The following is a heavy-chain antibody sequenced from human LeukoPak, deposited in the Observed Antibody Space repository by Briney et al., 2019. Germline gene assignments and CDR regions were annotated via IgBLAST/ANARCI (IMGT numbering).Heavy chain of an antibody. CDR3: ARPNRAGYYFDY. J-gene: IGHJ4*02. CDR1: GYTFTSYG. V-gene: IGHV1-18*01. CDR2: TSAYNGNT. Sequence: GASVKVPCKASGYTFTSYGISWVRQAPGQGLEWMGWTSAYNGNTNYAQKLQGRVTMTTDTSTSTAYMELRSLRSDDTAVYYCARPNRAGYYFDYWGQGTLVTVSS. D-gene: IGHD1-14*01.